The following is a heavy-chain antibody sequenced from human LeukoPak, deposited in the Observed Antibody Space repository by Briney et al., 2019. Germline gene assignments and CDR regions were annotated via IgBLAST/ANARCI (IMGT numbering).Heavy chain of an antibody. CDR1: GGSISSYC. CDR2: IYYSGST. CDR3: ARELTAMVDSDAFDI. J-gene: IGHJ3*02. Sequence: PSETLSLTCTVSGGSISSYCWSWIRQPPGKGLEWIGYIYYSGSTNYNPSLKSRVTISIDTSKNQFSLKLSSVTAADTAVYYCARELTAMVDSDAFDIWGQGTMVTVSS. V-gene: IGHV4-59*01. D-gene: IGHD5-18*01.